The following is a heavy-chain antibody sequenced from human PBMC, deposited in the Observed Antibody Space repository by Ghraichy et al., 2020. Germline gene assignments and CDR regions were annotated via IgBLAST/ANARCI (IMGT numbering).Heavy chain of an antibody. CDR3: ARGYYGSGTIRGGVGSGEY. J-gene: IGHJ4*02. CDR2: IYSGGST. D-gene: IGHD3-10*01. CDR1: GFTVSSNY. V-gene: IGHV3-53*01. Sequence: GESLNISCAASGFTVSSNYMSWVRQAPGKGLEWVSVIYSGGSTYYADSVKGRFTISRDNSKNTLYLQMNSLRAEDTAVYYCARGYYGSGTIRGGVGSGEYWGQGTLVTVSS.